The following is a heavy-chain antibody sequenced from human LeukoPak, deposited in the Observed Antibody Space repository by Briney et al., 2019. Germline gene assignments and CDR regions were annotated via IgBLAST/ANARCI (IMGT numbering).Heavy chain of an antibody. J-gene: IGHJ4*02. CDR1: GFTFSSYG. V-gene: IGHV3-30*02. Sequence: GGSLRLSCAASGFTFSSYGMHWVRQAPGKGLEWVAFIRYDGSNKYYADTVKGRVTISRDNSKNTLYLQMNSLRTEDTAIYYCARGMRGSSWLSFDYWGQGTLVTVSS. D-gene: IGHD6-13*01. CDR3: ARGMRGSSWLSFDY. CDR2: IRYDGSNK.